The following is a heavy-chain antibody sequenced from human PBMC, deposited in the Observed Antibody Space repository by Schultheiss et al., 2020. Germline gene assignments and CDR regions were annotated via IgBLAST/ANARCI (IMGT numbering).Heavy chain of an antibody. Sequence: SETLSLTCAVYGGSFSGYYWSWIRQPPGKGLEWIGYIYYSGSTYYNPSLKSRVTISVDTSKNQFSLKLSSVTAADTAVYYCARDRDSSGYFSFDYWGQGTLVTVSS. D-gene: IGHD3-22*01. J-gene: IGHJ4*02. CDR3: ARDRDSSGYFSFDY. CDR1: GGSFSGYY. CDR2: IYYSGST. V-gene: IGHV4-34*09.